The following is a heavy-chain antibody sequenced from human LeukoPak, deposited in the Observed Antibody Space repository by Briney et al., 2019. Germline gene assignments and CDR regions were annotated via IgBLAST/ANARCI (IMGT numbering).Heavy chain of an antibody. Sequence: ASVKVSCKASGYTFTSYGISWVRQAPGQGLDWMGWISAYNGNTNYAQKFQGRVTMTTDKSTSTAYMELRSLRSDDPAGYYWSREVGSVVPAWYYYYGMDVWGQGTTVTVSS. V-gene: IGHV1-18*01. J-gene: IGHJ6*02. CDR2: ISAYNGNT. D-gene: IGHD2-2*01. CDR1: GYTFTSYG. CDR3: SREVGSVVPAWYYYYGMDV.